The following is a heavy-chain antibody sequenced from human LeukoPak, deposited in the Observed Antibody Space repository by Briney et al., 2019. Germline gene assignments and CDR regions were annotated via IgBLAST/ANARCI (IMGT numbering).Heavy chain of an antibody. J-gene: IGHJ4*02. Sequence: ASVKVSXKASEYTFNDYYIHWVRQAPGQGLEWMGWMNPYSGRADSAQKFQGRVTMTSDTSISTAYMDLTSLTSDDTAVYYCTRTNPQLGRRDFFDLWGQGTLVIVSS. D-gene: IGHD6-6*01. CDR2: MNPYSGRA. CDR1: EYTFNDYY. V-gene: IGHV1-2*02. CDR3: TRTNPQLGRRDFFDL.